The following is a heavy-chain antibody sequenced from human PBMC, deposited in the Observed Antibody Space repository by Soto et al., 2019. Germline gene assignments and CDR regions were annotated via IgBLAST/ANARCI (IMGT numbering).Heavy chain of an antibody. D-gene: IGHD3-10*01. J-gene: IGHJ5*02. Sequence: QVQLQQWGAGLLKPSETLSLTCAVYGGSFSGYYWSWIRQPPGKGLEWIGEINHSGSNNYNPSLKRRATMSVDTSKNQFSLKLSYVTAADTAVYYCARVKGSWTYSWFDPWGQGTLVTVSS. CDR1: GGSFSGYY. CDR3: ARVKGSWTYSWFDP. V-gene: IGHV4-34*01. CDR2: INHSGSN.